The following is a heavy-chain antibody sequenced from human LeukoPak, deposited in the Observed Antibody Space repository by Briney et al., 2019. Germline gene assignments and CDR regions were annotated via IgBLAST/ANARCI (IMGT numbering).Heavy chain of an antibody. CDR2: IYYSGST. Sequence: SETLSLTCTVSGGSISNYYWSWIRQPPGKGLEWIAYIYYSGSTNYNPSLKSRVTISVDTSKNQFSLKLSSVTAADTAVYYCAKLRQDWFDPWGQGTLVTVSS. CDR3: AKLRQDWFDP. CDR1: GGSISNYY. D-gene: IGHD3-16*01. V-gene: IGHV4-59*08. J-gene: IGHJ5*02.